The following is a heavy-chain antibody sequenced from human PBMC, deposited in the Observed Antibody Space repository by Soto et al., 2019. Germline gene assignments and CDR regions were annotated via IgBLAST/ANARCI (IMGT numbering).Heavy chain of an antibody. J-gene: IGHJ4*02. CDR3: ARWWLGGCFDH. Sequence: EVQLVESGGGLVQPGRSLRLSCVGSGVAVTSDYMAWVRQAPGKGLEWVSFMLRSGDTNTAESMKGRFITSRDKSKNTLYLQMNDLRPNDTAVYFCARWWLGGCFDHWGPGTLVTVSS. D-gene: IGHD2-15*01. CDR2: MLRSGDT. CDR1: GVAVTSDY. V-gene: IGHV3-53*01.